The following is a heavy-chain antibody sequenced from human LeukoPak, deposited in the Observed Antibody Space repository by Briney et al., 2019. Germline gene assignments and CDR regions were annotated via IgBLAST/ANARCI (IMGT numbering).Heavy chain of an antibody. J-gene: IGHJ4*02. CDR3: ARGFVVVPAAMNY. CDR1: GDTFTGYY. D-gene: IGHD2-2*01. V-gene: IGHV1-2*02. CDR2: IYPNSGGT. Sequence: ASVKVSCKASGDTFTGYYMHWVRQAPGQGLEWMEWIYPNSGGTNYAQKFQGRVTMTRDTSISTAYMELSRLRSDDTAVYYCARGFVVVPAAMNYWGQGTLVTVSS.